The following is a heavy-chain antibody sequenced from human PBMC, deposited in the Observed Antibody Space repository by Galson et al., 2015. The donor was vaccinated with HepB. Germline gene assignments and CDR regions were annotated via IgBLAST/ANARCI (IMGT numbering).Heavy chain of an antibody. V-gene: IGHV3-33*01. CDR2: IWYDGSNK. CDR3: ARGFLATVFSMDV. CDR1: GFTFSSYG. D-gene: IGHD4-17*01. J-gene: IGHJ6*02. Sequence: SLRLSCAASGFTFSSYGMHWVRQAPGKGLEWVAVIWYDGSNKYYADSVKGRFTISRDNSKNTLYLQMNSLRAEDTAVYYCARGFLATVFSMDVWGQGTTVTVSS.